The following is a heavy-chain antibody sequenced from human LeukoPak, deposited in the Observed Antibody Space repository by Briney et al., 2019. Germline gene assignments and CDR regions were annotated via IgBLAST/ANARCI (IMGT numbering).Heavy chain of an antibody. Sequence: PSETLSLTCTVSGGSISSGGYFWSWIRQPPGKGLEWIGSIYYSGSTYYNPSLKSRVAISVDTSKNQFSLKLSSVTAADTAVYYCARRDGYSYGPDAMGGPFFDYWGQGTLVTVSS. D-gene: IGHD5-18*01. CDR1: GGSISSGGYF. J-gene: IGHJ4*02. CDR2: IYYSGST. V-gene: IGHV4-39*01. CDR3: ARRDGYSYGPDAMGGPFFDY.